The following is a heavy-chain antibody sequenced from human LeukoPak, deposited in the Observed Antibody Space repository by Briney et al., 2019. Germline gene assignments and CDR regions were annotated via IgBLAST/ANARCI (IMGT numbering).Heavy chain of an antibody. D-gene: IGHD3-3*01. CDR3: ARVGGYYSLDY. J-gene: IGHJ4*02. Sequence: GGSLRLSCAASGFTFSSYAMHWVRQAPGKGLEYVSAISSNGGSTYYANSVKGRFTIPRDNSKNTLYLQMGSLRAEDIAVYYCARVGGYYSLDYWGQGTLVTVSS. CDR1: GFTFSSYA. CDR2: ISSNGGST. V-gene: IGHV3-64*01.